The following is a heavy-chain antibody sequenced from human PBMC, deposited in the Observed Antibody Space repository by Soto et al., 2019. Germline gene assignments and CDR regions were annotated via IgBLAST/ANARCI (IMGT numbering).Heavy chain of an antibody. D-gene: IGHD3-3*01. Sequence: ASVNVSCKASGYSFTRYSIRWVRQAPGQGLAWMGWISGYNGDTEYSKNFQGRLTMTIDTSTTTASMELRSLISDDTAVYYCARASLTIFGAPYGMDVWGQGTSVTVSS. CDR2: ISGYNGDT. CDR1: GYSFTRYS. CDR3: ARASLTIFGAPYGMDV. J-gene: IGHJ6*02. V-gene: IGHV1-18*04.